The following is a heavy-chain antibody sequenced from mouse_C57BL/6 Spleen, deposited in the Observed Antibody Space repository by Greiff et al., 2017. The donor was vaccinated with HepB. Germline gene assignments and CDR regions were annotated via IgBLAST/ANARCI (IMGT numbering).Heavy chain of an antibody. CDR1: GYTFTSYW. Sequence: VQLQQPGAELVRPGSSVKLSCKASGYTFTSYWMDWVKQRPGQGLEWIGNIYPSDSETHYNQKFKDKATLTVDKSSSTAYMQLSSLTSEDSAVYYCARGQLRPSFDYWGQGTTLTVSS. J-gene: IGHJ2*01. CDR3: ARGQLRPSFDY. D-gene: IGHD3-2*02. CDR2: IYPSDSET. V-gene: IGHV1-61*01.